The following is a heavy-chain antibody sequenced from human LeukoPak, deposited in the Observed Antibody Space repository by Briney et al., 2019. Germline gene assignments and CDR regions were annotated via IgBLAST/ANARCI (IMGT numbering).Heavy chain of an antibody. CDR3: ARTTLGYCSGSSCYSMGYFDY. CDR1: GGSFSGYY. V-gene: IGHV4-34*01. D-gene: IGHD2-2*01. J-gene: IGHJ4*02. CDR2: INHSGST. Sequence: SETLSLTCAVYGGSFSGYYWSWIRQPPGKGLEWIGEINHSGSTNYNPSLKSRVTISVDTSKNQFSLKLSSVTAADTAVFYCARTTLGYCSGSSCYSMGYFDYWGQGILVTVSP.